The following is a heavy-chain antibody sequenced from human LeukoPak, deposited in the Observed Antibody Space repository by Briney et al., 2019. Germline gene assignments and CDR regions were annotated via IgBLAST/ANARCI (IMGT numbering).Heavy chain of an antibody. CDR2: INQAGSEK. CDR3: ARTDYGDFYYFDY. Sequence: GGSLRLSCAASGFTFSSYWMSWVRQAPGKGLEWVANINQAGSEKNYVDSVKGRFTISRDNAKKSLYLQMNSLRAEDTAVYYCARTDYGDFYYFDYWGRGTLATVSS. V-gene: IGHV3-7*01. D-gene: IGHD4-17*01. J-gene: IGHJ4*02. CDR1: GFTFSSYW.